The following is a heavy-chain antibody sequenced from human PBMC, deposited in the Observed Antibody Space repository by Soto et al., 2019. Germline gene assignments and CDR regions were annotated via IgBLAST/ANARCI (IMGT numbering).Heavy chain of an antibody. V-gene: IGHV4-39*01. J-gene: IGHJ5*02. Sequence: PTETLSLTCEVSGVSIINNSNYWGWIRQPPGKGLEWIGTVYFDGTTFYNPSLKSRLIISVDTSKNQFSLSLTSVTSADTAFYYCARRGSSWGQGTLVTVSS. CDR2: VYFDGTT. CDR1: GVSIINNSNY. CDR3: ARRGSS.